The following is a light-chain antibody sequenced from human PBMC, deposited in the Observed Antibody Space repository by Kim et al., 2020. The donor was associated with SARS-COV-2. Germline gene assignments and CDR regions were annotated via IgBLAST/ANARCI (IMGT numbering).Light chain of an antibody. V-gene: IGLV3-27*01. CDR1: ILAKKY. J-gene: IGLJ3*02. Sequence: VTPGQSARITCPGNILAKKYVRWFQQKPGQAPVLVIYKDSEGPSGIPERFSGSSSGTTVTLTISGAQVEDEADYYCYSAADNIWVFGGGTQLTVL. CDR3: YSAADNIWV. CDR2: KDS.